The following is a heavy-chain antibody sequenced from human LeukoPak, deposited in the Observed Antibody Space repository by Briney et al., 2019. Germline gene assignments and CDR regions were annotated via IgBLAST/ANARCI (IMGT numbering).Heavy chain of an antibody. J-gene: IGHJ4*02. V-gene: IGHV3-74*01. Sequence: GSLRLSCAASGFTFSSYTMNWVRQAPGKGLVWVSCIKSDGSSTSIADSAKGRFTISRDNAKNTVYLQMNSLRAEDTAVYYCVRDNRSYNFDYWGQGTLVTVSS. CDR3: VRDNRSYNFDY. CDR2: IKSDGSST. D-gene: IGHD1-26*01. CDR1: GFTFSSYT.